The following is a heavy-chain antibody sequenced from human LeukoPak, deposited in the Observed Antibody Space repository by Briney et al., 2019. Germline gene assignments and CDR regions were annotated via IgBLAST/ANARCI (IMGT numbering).Heavy chain of an antibody. D-gene: IGHD1-26*01. CDR3: AKYRGYRDSGSYYYFDY. V-gene: IGHV3-30*02. J-gene: IGHJ4*02. CDR1: GFTFSSYG. CDR2: IRYDGSNK. Sequence: PGGSLRLSCAASGFTFSSYGMHWVRQAPGKGLEWVAFIRYDGSNKYYADSVKGRFTISRDNSKNTLYLQMNSLRAEDTAVYYCAKYRGYRDSGSYYYFDYWGQGTLVTVSS.